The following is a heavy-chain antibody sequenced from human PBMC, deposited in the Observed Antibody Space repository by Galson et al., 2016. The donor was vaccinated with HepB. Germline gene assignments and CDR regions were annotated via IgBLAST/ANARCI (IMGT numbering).Heavy chain of an antibody. D-gene: IGHD3-16*01. V-gene: IGHV4-39*01. CDR2: IYYIGTT. CDR3: ARQTYYDYVWGSYNSFDF. Sequence: ETLSLTCSVSGDSISSRAYHWGWIRQPPGKGLEWIGRIYYIGTTYYNPSLKRRVSISVDTSKSQFSLTLNSMTAADTAVYYCARQTYYDYVWGSYNSFDFWGQGTVVTVSS. J-gene: IGHJ4*02. CDR1: GDSISSRAYH.